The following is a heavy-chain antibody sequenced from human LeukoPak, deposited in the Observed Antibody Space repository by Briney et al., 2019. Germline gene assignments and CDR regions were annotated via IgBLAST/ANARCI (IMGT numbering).Heavy chain of an antibody. D-gene: IGHD3-3*01. CDR1: GGTFSSYA. Sequence: ASVKVSCKASGGTFSSYAISWVRQAPGQGLEWMGGIIPIFGTANYAQKFQGRVTSTTNESTSTAYMELSSLRSEDTAVYYCARAPATVPFGFDYWGQGTLVTVSS. CDR3: ARAPATVPFGFDY. J-gene: IGHJ4*02. CDR2: IIPIFGTA. V-gene: IGHV1-69*05.